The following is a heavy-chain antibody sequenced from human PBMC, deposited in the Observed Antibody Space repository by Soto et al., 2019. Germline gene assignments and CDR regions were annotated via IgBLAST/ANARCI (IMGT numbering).Heavy chain of an antibody. CDR3: AKRPYSGSYLYYFDY. CDR1: GASISSGTDY. J-gene: IGHJ4*02. D-gene: IGHD1-26*01. CDR2: ISGSGGST. V-gene: IGHV3-23*01. Sequence: ETLSLTCTVSGASISSGTDYWSWIRQPPGKGLEWVSAISGSGGSTYYADSVKGRFTISRDNSKNTLYLQMNSLRAEDTAVYYCAKRPYSGSYLYYFDYWGQGTLVTVSS.